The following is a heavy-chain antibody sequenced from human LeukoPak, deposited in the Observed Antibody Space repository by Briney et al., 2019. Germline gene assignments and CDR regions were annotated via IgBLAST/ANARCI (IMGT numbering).Heavy chain of an antibody. D-gene: IGHD5-18*01. CDR1: GYTFTGYY. J-gene: IGHJ4*02. Sequence: ASVKVSCKASGYTFTGYYMHWVRQAPGQGLEWMGWINPNSGGTNYAQKFQGRVTMTRDTSISTAYMELSRLRSDDTAVYYCARVLDDPHSYGPYYFDYWGQGTLVTVSS. CDR2: INPNSGGT. V-gene: IGHV1-2*02. CDR3: ARVLDDPHSYGPYYFDY.